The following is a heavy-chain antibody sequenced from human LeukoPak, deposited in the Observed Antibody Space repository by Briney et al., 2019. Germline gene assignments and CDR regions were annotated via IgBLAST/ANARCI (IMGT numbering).Heavy chain of an antibody. V-gene: IGHV3-30*03. J-gene: IGHJ3*02. D-gene: IGHD1-26*01. CDR3: AGHSYHAFDI. CDR1: GFTFGDYI. Sequence: GGSLRLSCTASGFTFGDYIMSWFRQAPGKGLEWVAVISYDGSNKYYADSVKGRFTISRDNSKNTLYLQMNSLRAEDTAVYYCAGHSYHAFDIWGQGTMVTVSS. CDR2: ISYDGSNK.